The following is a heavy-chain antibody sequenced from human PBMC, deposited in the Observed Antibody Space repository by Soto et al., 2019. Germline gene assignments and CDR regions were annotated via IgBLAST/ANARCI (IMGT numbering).Heavy chain of an antibody. D-gene: IGHD3-3*01. CDR2: INTNTGNP. Sequence: ASVKVSCKAAGDTFTSYAMNWVRQAPGQGLEWMGWINTNTGNPTYAQGFTGRFVFSLDTSVSTAYLQICSLKAEDTAVYYCARDGRLRFLERNWVDPWGQGTLVTVSS. CDR1: GDTFTSYA. J-gene: IGHJ5*02. CDR3: ARDGRLRFLERNWVDP. V-gene: IGHV7-4-1*01.